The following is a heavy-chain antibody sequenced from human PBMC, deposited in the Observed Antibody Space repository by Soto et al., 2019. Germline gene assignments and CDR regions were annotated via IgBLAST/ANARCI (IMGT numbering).Heavy chain of an antibody. CDR1: GFSLNTSGVG. D-gene: IGHD1-7*01. CDR3: AHANNWDYPTPYYFDY. J-gene: IGHJ4*02. CDR2: IYGNDDQ. V-gene: IGHV2-5*01. Sequence: QITLKESGPTLVKPTQTLTLTCTFSGFSLNTSGVGVGWVRQPPGKALEWLALIYGNDDQRYNLFLKNSLTITKDTSRDQVVLTMTHVDPVDTATYYCAHANNWDYPTPYYFDYWGQGTLVTVS.